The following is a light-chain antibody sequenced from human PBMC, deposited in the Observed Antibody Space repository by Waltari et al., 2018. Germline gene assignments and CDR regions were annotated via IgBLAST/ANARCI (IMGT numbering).Light chain of an antibody. CDR3: STWDDSLNGPV. J-gene: IGLJ2*01. V-gene: IGLV1-44*01. CDR2: INN. CDR1: SRELACNI. Sequence: QSVLTQPPSESESPERRVPLASSVSSRELACNIDNGYQHVPGTAPKLLIYINNQRPSGLPDRFSGSKSGTSASLAISGIQSEDEADYYCSTWDDSLNGPVFGGGTKLTVL.